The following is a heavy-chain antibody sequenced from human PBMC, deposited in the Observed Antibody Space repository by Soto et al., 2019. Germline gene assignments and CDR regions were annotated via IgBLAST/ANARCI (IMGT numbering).Heavy chain of an antibody. D-gene: IGHD4-17*01. V-gene: IGHV3-23*01. CDR1: GFTFSNFA. Sequence: EVQLLESGGGSEQPGGSLRLSCAASGFTFSNFAMRWVRQAPGKGLEWVSTISGSGSTTYYADSVKARFTISRDNSRNTVFLQLRSLRAEDTAVYFCAKDNEVYADSAGYFDSWGQGDLVTVSS. CDR2: ISGSGSTT. J-gene: IGHJ4*02. CDR3: AKDNEVYADSAGYFDS.